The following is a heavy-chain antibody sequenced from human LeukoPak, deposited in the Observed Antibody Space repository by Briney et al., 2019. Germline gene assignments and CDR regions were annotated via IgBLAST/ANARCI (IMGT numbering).Heavy chain of an antibody. J-gene: IGHJ4*02. V-gene: IGHV1-18*01. CDR1: GYTFTSYG. Sequence: ASVKVSCKASGYTFTSYGISWVRQAPGQGRDWMGWISAYNGNTNYAQKLQGRVTMSTDKSTSTAYMELRSLRSDDTAVYYCARVGVGATPLDYWGQGTLVTVSS. CDR2: ISAYNGNT. D-gene: IGHD1-26*01. CDR3: ARVGVGATPLDY.